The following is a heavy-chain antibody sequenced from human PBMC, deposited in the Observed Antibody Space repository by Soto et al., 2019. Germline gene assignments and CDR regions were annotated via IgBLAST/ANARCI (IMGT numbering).Heavy chain of an antibody. V-gene: IGHV4-34*01. J-gene: IGHJ4*02. Sequence: QVQLQQWGAGLLKPSETLSLTCAVYGGSFSGYYWSWIRQPPGKGLEWIGEINHSGSTNYNPSLKSRVTRSVDTSKHQFSLKLSSVTAADTAVYYCARDFGGYCSGGSCYHFDYWGQGTLVTVSS. CDR1: GGSFSGYY. D-gene: IGHD2-15*01. CDR3: ARDFGGYCSGGSCYHFDY. CDR2: INHSGST.